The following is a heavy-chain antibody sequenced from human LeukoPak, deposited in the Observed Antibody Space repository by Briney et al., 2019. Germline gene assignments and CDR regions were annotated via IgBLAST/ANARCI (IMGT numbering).Heavy chain of an antibody. CDR1: GGSISSGGYY. CDR2: IYYSGST. D-gene: IGHD6-13*01. J-gene: IGHJ5*02. V-gene: IGHV4-31*03. CDR3: ARVTLSHSSSWYGKERYNWFDP. Sequence: SETLSLTCTVSGGSISSGGYYWSWIRQHPGKGLEWIGYIYYSGSTYYNPSLKSRVTISVDTSKNQFSLKLSSVTAADTAVYYCARVTLSHSSSWYGKERYNWFDPWGQGTLVTVSS.